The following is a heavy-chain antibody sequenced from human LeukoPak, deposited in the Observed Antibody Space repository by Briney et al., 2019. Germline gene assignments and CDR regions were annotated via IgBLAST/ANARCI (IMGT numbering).Heavy chain of an antibody. CDR1: GFTFSSYA. V-gene: IGHV3-23*01. J-gene: IGHJ4*02. CDR3: AYMRGLYYGIDY. D-gene: IGHD3-10*01. Sequence: GGSLRLSCAASGFTFSSYAMTWVRQAPGKGLEWVSSISGSDGSTYYADSVKGRFTISRDNSKNTLYLQMNSLRAEDTDVYYCAYMRGLYYGIDYWGQGTLVTVSS. CDR2: ISGSDGST.